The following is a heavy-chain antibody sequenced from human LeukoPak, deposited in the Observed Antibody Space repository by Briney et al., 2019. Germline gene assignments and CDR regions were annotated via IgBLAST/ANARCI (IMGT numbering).Heavy chain of an antibody. J-gene: IGHJ3*02. D-gene: IGHD1-7*01. CDR2: INWNGGST. CDR1: GFTFNDYG. CDR3: ARDSGNYLDAFDT. V-gene: IGHV3-20*04. Sequence: GGSLRLSCAASGFTFNDYGMSWVRQAPGKGLEWVSGINWNGGSTAYADSVRGRFTISRDNAKNSLYLQMNSLRAEDTAVYYCARDSGNYLDAFDTWGQGTMVTVSS.